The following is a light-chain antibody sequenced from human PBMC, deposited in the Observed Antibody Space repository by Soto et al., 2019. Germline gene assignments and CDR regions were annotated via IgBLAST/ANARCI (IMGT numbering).Light chain of an antibody. CDR2: AAS. CDR1: QDIGND. J-gene: IGKJ1*01. CDR3: LQDYNYPPT. V-gene: IGKV1-6*01. Sequence: IQLTQSPSSLSASVGDRVTITCRASQDIGNDLGWYQQKPGKAPNLLIYAASSLQSGVPSRFSGSGSGTDFTLTISSLQPEDCATYYCLQDYNYPPTFGPGTRVEIK.